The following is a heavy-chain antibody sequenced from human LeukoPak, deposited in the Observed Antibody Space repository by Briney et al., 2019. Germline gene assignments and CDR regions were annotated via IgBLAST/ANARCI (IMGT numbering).Heavy chain of an antibody. CDR1: GDAFSNFV. CDR2: IIPKFDLT. CDR3: ARDGLYYYDSSGPDPFGLNWFDP. Sequence: ASVKVSCKTSGDAFSNFVISWVRQAPGQGLEWMARIIPKFDLTKIAQKFQGRVTITRDTSASTAYMELSSLRSEDTAVYYCARDGLYYYDSSGPDPFGLNWFDPWGQGTLVTVSS. D-gene: IGHD3-22*01. V-gene: IGHV1-69*10. J-gene: IGHJ5*02.